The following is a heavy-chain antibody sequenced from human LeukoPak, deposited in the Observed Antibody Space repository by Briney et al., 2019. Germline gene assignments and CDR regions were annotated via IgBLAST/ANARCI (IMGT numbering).Heavy chain of an antibody. CDR2: ISANGGST. CDR3: AKGLCSGGSCYAAYYYGLDV. D-gene: IGHD2-15*01. Sequence: GGSLRLSCAASGFTFSSYAMTWVRQAPGKGLEGVSSISANGGSTYYADSVKGRFTISRDNSKNTLYLQMNSLRAEDTVVYYCAKGLCSGGSCYAAYYYGLDVWGQGTTVTVSS. V-gene: IGHV3-23*01. J-gene: IGHJ6*02. CDR1: GFTFSSYA.